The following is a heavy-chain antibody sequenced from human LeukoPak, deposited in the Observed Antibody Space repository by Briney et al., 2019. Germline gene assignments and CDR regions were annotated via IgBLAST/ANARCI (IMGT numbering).Heavy chain of an antibody. V-gene: IGHV3-30-3*01. D-gene: IGHD3-16*01. CDR1: GFTFSNFA. J-gene: IGHJ6*02. Sequence: SGGSLRLSCAASGFTFSNFAMHWVRQAPGKGLEWVAVIPYDGDNEYYADSVKGQFTISRDNSKDRLYLQMNSLRPEDTAMYYCARVRGGRSWYYYGMDVWGRGTTVTVSS. CDR2: IPYDGDNE. CDR3: ARVRGGRSWYYYGMDV.